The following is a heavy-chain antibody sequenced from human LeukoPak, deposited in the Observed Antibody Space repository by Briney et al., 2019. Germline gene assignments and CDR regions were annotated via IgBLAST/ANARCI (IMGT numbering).Heavy chain of an antibody. V-gene: IGHV4-59*12. D-gene: IGHD3-10*01. CDR3: ARSYYGSGSYRALVY. J-gene: IGHJ4*02. CDR1: GGSISSYY. CDR2: IYYSGST. Sequence: SETLSLTCTVSGGSISSYYWSWIRQPPGKGLEWIGYIYYSGSTNYNPSLKSRVTISVDTSKNQFSLQLSSVTAADTAVYYCARSYYGSGSYRALVYWGQGTLVTVSS.